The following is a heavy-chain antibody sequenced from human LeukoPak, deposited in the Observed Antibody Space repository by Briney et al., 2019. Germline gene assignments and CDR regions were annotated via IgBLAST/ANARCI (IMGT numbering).Heavy chain of an antibody. D-gene: IGHD6-13*01. CDR1: GYTFTGYY. J-gene: IGHJ6*03. CDR3: ARDRGLDIAAAGKFRHYYYYMDV. Sequence: ASVKVSCKASGYTFTGYYMHWVRQAPGQGLEWVGWINPNSGGTNYAQKFQGRVTMTRDTSISTAYMALSRLRSDDTAVYYCARDRGLDIAAAGKFRHYYYYMDVWGKGTTVTVSS. V-gene: IGHV1-2*02. CDR2: INPNSGGT.